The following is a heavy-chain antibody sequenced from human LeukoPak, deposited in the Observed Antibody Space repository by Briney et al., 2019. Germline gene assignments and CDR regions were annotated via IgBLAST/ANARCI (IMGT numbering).Heavy chain of an antibody. V-gene: IGHV3-48*02. CDR1: GFTFSSYS. CDR2: MSGDSDII. CDR3: VRGGPIDY. J-gene: IGHJ4*02. Sequence: GGSLRLSCAASGFTFSSYSMTWVRQAPGKGLEWVSYMSGDSDIIDYADSVKGRFTISRDNARNSLYLQMNSLRDEDTAVYYCVRGGPIDYWGQGTLVTVSS.